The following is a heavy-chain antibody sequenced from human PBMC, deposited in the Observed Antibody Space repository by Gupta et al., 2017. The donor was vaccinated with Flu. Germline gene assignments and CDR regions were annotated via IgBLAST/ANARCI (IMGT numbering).Heavy chain of an antibody. CDR3: ARDIDTSSHYSRFDP. Sequence: QAPGKGLECVAVIWSDGIKKYYADSVKVRFTISRDISKNSVYLEMDSLRAEDTAVYYCARDIDTSSHYSRFDPWGQGTLVSVSS. V-gene: IGHV3-33*01. CDR2: IWSDGIKK. J-gene: IGHJ5*02. D-gene: IGHD3-22*01.